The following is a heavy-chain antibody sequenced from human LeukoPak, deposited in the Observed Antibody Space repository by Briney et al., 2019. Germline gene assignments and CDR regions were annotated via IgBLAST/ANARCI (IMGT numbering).Heavy chain of an antibody. CDR1: GFTFSSYS. V-gene: IGHV3-21*01. J-gene: IGHJ6*02. CDR2: ISSSSSYI. Sequence: GGSLRLSCAASGFTFSSYSMNWVRQAPGKGLEWVSSISSSSSYIYYADSVKGRFTISRDNAKNSLYLQMNSLRAEDTAVYYCARDGPVPAAMTDYYYGMDVWGQGTTVTVSS. CDR3: ARDGPVPAAMTDYYYGMDV. D-gene: IGHD2-2*01.